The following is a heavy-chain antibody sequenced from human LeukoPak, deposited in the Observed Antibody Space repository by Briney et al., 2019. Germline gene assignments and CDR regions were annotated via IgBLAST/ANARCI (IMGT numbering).Heavy chain of an antibody. CDR1: GGSISSGGYY. Sequence: PSETLSLTCTVSGGSISSGGYYWSWIRQHPGKGLEWIGYIYYSGSTYYNPSLKSRVTKSVDTSKNQFSLKLSSVTAADTAVYYCARDRDREGAFDIWGQGTMVTVSS. J-gene: IGHJ3*02. CDR2: IYYSGST. D-gene: IGHD2-15*01. V-gene: IGHV4-31*03. CDR3: ARDRDREGAFDI.